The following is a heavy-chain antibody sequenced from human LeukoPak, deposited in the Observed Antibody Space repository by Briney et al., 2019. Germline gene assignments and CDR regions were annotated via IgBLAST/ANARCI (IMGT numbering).Heavy chain of an antibody. D-gene: IGHD4-23*01. CDR2: ISSSGSTI. CDR1: GFTFSSYE. Sequence: GGSLRLSCAASGFTFSSYEMNWVRQAPGKGLEWVSYISSSGSTIYYADSVKGRFTISRDNAKNSLYLQMNSLRAEDTAVYYCAREGYGGRSGFDYWGQGTLVTVSS. V-gene: IGHV3-48*03. CDR3: AREGYGGRSGFDY. J-gene: IGHJ4*02.